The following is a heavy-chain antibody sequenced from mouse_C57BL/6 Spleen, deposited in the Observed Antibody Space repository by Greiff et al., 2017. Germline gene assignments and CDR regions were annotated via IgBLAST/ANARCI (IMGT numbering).Heavy chain of an antibody. CDR3: ARGITTVGADWYFDV. CDR2: INPNYGTT. CDR1: GYSFTDYN. J-gene: IGHJ1*03. D-gene: IGHD1-1*01. V-gene: IGHV1-39*01. Sequence: VQLQQSGPALVKPGASVKISCKASGYSFTDYNMNWVKQSNGKSLEWIGVINPNYGTTSYNQKFKGKATLTVDQSSSTAYMQLNSLTSEDSAVDYCARGITTVGADWYFDVWGTGTTVTVSS.